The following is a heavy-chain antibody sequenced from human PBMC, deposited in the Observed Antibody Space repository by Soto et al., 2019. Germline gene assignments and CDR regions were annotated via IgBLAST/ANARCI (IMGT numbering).Heavy chain of an antibody. D-gene: IGHD5-12*01. CDR1: GFTFSSYS. J-gene: IGHJ6*03. CDR3: ARDDKVATISQPHYYYYYMDV. CDR2: ISSSSSTI. Sequence: GGSLRLSCAASGFTFSSYSMNWVRQAPGKGLEWVSYISSSSSTIYYADSVKGRFTISRDNAKNSLYLQMNSLRAEDTAVYYCARDDKVATISQPHYYYYYMDVWGKGTTVTVSS. V-gene: IGHV3-48*01.